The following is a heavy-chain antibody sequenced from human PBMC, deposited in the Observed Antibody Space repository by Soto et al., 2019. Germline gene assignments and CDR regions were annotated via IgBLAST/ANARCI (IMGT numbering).Heavy chain of an antibody. D-gene: IGHD2-21*01. J-gene: IGHJ3*02. Sequence: QVQLVQSGAEVKKPGASVKVSCKASGYTFTDYYMHWVRQAPGQGLEWMGWINPSISDTNYAQKFRGRVTMTRDMSISTAYMELSRLGSDDTAVYYCARDREAPGGAPPDAFDIWGQGTMVTVSS. CDR2: INPSISDT. CDR3: ARDREAPGGAPPDAFDI. CDR1: GYTFTDYY. V-gene: IGHV1-2*02.